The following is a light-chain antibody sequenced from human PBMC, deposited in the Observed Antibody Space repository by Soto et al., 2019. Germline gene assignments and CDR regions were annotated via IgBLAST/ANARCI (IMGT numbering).Light chain of an antibody. CDR1: QDIRNY. V-gene: IGKV1-33*01. J-gene: IGKJ4*01. Sequence: DIEMTQSPSSLSASVGDRVIITCRASQDIRNYLNWYQEKPGRAPKLLIYDTSNLQTGVPSRFSGSGSGTDFAFTISSRQPEDIATYYCQPRKSVQLTFGGGTRLDIK. CDR3: QPRKSVQLT. CDR2: DTS.